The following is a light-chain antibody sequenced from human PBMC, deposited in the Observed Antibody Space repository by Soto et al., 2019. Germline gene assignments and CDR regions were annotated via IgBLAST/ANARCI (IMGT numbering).Light chain of an antibody. CDR3: QQYYGTPLT. Sequence: DIVMTQSPDSLAVSLGERATINCKSSQSVLYRSDNKNYLAWYQQKPGQPPKLLIYWASTRESGVPDRFSGSGSGTDFALTISSLQAEDAAVYYCQQYYGTPLTFGGGTKVEIK. CDR1: QSVLYRSDNKNY. CDR2: WAS. V-gene: IGKV4-1*01. J-gene: IGKJ4*01.